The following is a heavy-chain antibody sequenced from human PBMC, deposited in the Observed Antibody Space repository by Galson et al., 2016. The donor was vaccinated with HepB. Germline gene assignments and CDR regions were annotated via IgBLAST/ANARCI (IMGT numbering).Heavy chain of an antibody. CDR1: GFTFSSYS. V-gene: IGHV3-21*01. D-gene: IGHD3-3*01. Sequence: SLRLSFAASGFTFSSYSMNWVRQAPGKGLEWVSSISGSRTYIYYADSVKGRFIISRDNAENSLYLHMNSLRAEDTAVYYCARDVRSLWSAYSAQDAFDIWGQGTKVTVSS. CDR3: ARDVRSLWSAYSAQDAFDI. J-gene: IGHJ3*02. CDR2: ISGSRTYI.